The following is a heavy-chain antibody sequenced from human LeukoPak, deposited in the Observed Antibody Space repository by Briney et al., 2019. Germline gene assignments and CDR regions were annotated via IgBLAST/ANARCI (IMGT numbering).Heavy chain of an antibody. D-gene: IGHD4-17*01. V-gene: IGHV3-64D*06. CDR1: GCTFSSYA. Sequence: GGSLRLSCSDSGCTFSSYAMEWVRQVPGKGLEYVSGISSNGGSTYYADSVKGRFTISRDNSKNTLYLQMSSLRAEDTAVYYCVKDPMTTMTSHFDYWGQGTLVTVSS. CDR3: VKDPMTTMTSHFDY. CDR2: ISSNGGST. J-gene: IGHJ4*02.